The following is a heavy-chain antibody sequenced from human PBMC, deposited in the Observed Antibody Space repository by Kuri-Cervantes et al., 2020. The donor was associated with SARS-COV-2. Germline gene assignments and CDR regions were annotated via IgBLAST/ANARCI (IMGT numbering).Heavy chain of an antibody. Sequence: GGSLRLSCAASGFTFSSYSMNWVRQAPGKGLEWVSYISSSSSTIYYADSVKGRFTISRDNSKNTLYLQMNSLKTEDTAVYYCTTDLIAAASLYYYYGMDVWGQGTTVTVSS. CDR2: ISSSSSTI. CDR3: TTDLIAAASLYYYYGMDV. CDR1: GFTFSSYS. V-gene: IGHV3-48*01. J-gene: IGHJ6*02. D-gene: IGHD6-13*01.